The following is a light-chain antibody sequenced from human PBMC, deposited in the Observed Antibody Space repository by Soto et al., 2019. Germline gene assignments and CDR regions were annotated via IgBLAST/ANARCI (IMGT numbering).Light chain of an antibody. V-gene: IGKV1-39*01. CDR3: QQYNSYS. CDR2: PAS. Sequence: DLEMPPSPSSLSASVGDRAPITCRASQSISSYLNWYQQKPGKAPQLLIYPASSLQSGVPSRFSGSGSGTEFTLTIRSLQPDDFATYHCQQYNSYSCGQGTTGEIK. CDR1: QSISSY. J-gene: IGKJ1*01.